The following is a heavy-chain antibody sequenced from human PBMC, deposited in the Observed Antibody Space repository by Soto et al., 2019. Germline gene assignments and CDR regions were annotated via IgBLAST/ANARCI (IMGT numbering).Heavy chain of an antibody. CDR2: IKSKTDGGTT. J-gene: IGHJ6*02. V-gene: IGHV3-15*07. CDR3: TTDGRRSVFWSGYYGEYYYYGMDV. Sequence: GGSLRLSCAASGFTFSNAWMNWVRQAPGKGLEWVGRIKSKTDGGTTDYAAPVKGRFTISRDDSKNTLYLQMNSLKTEDTAVYYCTTDGRRSVFWSGYYGEYYYYGMDVWGQGTTVTVSS. CDR1: GFTFSNAW. D-gene: IGHD3-3*01.